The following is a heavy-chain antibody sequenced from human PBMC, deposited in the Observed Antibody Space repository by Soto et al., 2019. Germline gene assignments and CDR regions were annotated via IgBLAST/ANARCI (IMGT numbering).Heavy chain of an antibody. J-gene: IGHJ6*02. Sequence: GGSLRLSCAASGFTFSSYALSWVRQAPGKGLQCVSTVSGNGLSTYYADSVKGRFTISRDNSRNTLYLQMSSLRAEDTAVYYCAKVQGSGSGLYYFYYYGMDVWGQGTTVTVSS. V-gene: IGHV3-23*01. D-gene: IGHD3-10*01. CDR3: AKVQGSGSGLYYFYYYGMDV. CDR2: VSGNGLST. CDR1: GFTFSSYA.